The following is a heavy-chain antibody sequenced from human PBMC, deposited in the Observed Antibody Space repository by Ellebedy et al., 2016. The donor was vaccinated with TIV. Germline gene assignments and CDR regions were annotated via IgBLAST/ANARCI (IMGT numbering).Heavy chain of an antibody. CDR2: MYYSGSS. V-gene: IGHV4-59*01. CDR1: GGSIRNYY. Sequence: MPSETLSLTCTVSGGSIRNYYCTWIRQPPGKGLEWIGHMYYSGSSNYNPSLKSRVTMSIDTSKNQFSLKMSSVTAADTAVYHCAASESADSDYWGPGTLVTVSS. CDR3: AASESADSDY. D-gene: IGHD2-2*01. J-gene: IGHJ4*02.